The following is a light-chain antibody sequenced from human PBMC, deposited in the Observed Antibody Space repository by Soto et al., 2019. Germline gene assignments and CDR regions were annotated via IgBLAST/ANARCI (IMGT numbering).Light chain of an antibody. V-gene: IGKV1-39*01. CDR1: QSIGLF. Sequence: DIQMTQSPSSLSASVGDTVTITCRASQSIGLFLNWYQRKPGQAPKLLIYAAASLQSGVPSRSTVNGSGTHFTLTIRSLQREDLETSYCPQTDRIPETFGPGTKV. CDR2: AAA. J-gene: IGKJ1*01. CDR3: PQTDRIPET.